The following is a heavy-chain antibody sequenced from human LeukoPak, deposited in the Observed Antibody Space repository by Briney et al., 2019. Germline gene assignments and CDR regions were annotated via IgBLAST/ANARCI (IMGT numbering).Heavy chain of an antibody. J-gene: IGHJ5*02. CDR3: ARIYCSGGSCYSVGWFDP. V-gene: IGHV5-51*01. CDR1: GYRFISYW. CDR2: IYPGDSDT. D-gene: IGHD2-15*01. Sequence: GESLKISCKGSGYRFISYWIGWVRQMPGKGLEWMGIIYPGDSDTRYSPSFQGQVTISADKSISTAYLQWSSLKASDTAMYYCARIYCSGGSCYSVGWFDPWGQGTLVTVSS.